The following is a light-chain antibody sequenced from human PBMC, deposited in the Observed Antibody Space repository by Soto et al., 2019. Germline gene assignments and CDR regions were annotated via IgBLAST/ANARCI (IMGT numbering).Light chain of an antibody. J-gene: IGKJ1*01. Sequence: DIQMTQSPSSLSASVGDRVTITCRASQGISKYLAWYQQKPGKVPKLLIYAASTLQSGVPSRFSGSGSGTDFTLTISSLQPEDVATYYCQKYNSAPWTFGQGIKVEIK. CDR1: QGISKY. CDR3: QKYNSAPWT. V-gene: IGKV1-27*01. CDR2: AAS.